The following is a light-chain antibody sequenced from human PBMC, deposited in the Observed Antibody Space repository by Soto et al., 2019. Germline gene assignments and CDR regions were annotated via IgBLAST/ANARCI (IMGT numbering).Light chain of an antibody. V-gene: IGKV1-27*01. CDR2: PAS. J-gene: IGKJ1*01. CDR3: QQRSNWPRT. Sequence: DIQMTQSPSSLSASVGDRVTITCRASQDISNYVCWYQQKPGKVPKLLIFPASTLQSGVPTRFSGGGSGTDFTLTISSLQPEDVATYYCQQRSNWPRTFGQGTKVEIK. CDR1: QDISNY.